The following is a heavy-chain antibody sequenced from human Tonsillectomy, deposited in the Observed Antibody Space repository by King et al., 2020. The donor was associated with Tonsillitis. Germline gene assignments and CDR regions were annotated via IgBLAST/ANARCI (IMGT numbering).Heavy chain of an antibody. V-gene: IGHV4-59*08. D-gene: IGHD2-15*01. CDR3: ARPPKYCSGGSCPENYYYYMDV. CDR1: GGSISSYY. J-gene: IGHJ6*03. CDR2: IYYSGST. Sequence: LQLQESGPGLVKPSETLSLTCTVSGGSISSYYWSWIRQPPGKGLEWIGYIYYSGSTNYNPSLKSRVTISVDTSKNQFSLKLSSVTAADTAVYYCARPPKYCSGGSCPENYYYYMDVGGKGTTVTVSS.